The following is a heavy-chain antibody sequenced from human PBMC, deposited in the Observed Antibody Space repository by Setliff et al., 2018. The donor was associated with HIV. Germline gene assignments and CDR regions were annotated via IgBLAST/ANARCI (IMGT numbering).Heavy chain of an antibody. Sequence: LSLTCTVSGVSLSSESYYWGWVRQPPGKGLEWVGSIYYNGKIFYNPSLRSRVTIFVDSSKSELSLRLKSVTAADTAVYYCARRGESTGSWFSSWYSYDMDVWGQGTTVTVS. J-gene: IGHJ6*02. CDR3: ARRGESTGSWFSSWYSYDMDV. CDR1: GVSLSSESYY. CDR2: IYYNGKI. D-gene: IGHD2-15*01. V-gene: IGHV4-39*01.